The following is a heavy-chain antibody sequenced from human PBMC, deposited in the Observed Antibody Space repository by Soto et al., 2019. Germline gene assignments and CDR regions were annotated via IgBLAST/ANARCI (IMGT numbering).Heavy chain of an antibody. CDR2: ISWNSGSI. V-gene: IGHV3-9*01. CDR1: GFTFDDYA. CDR3: AKTHYGDQLLHGGMDV. D-gene: IGHD2-2*01. Sequence: EVQLVESGGGLVQPGRSLRLSCAASGFTFDDYAMHWVRQAPGKGLEWVSGISWNSGSIGYADSVKGRFTISRDNAKNSLYLQMNSLRAEDTALYYCAKTHYGDQLLHGGMDVWGQGTTVTVSS. J-gene: IGHJ6*02.